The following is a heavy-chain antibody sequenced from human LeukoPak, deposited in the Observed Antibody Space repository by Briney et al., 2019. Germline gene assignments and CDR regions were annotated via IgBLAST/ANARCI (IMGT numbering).Heavy chain of an antibody. CDR1: GFTFRGFS. J-gene: IGHJ4*02. Sequence: GGSLRLSCAASGFTFRGFSMSWVRQSPTKGLRWVANIKQDGSERYYVDSVKGRFTISRDNAKNSLSLQMNNLRVEDTAVYYCARAGSHWHYVYWGQGTVVTVSS. D-gene: IGHD3-10*01. CDR3: ARAGSHWHYVY. V-gene: IGHV3-7*01. CDR2: IKQDGSER.